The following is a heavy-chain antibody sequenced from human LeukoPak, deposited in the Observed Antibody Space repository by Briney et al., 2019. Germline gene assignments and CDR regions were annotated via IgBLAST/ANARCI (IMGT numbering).Heavy chain of an antibody. D-gene: IGHD2-15*01. J-gene: IGHJ4*02. CDR1: GYTFTSYG. CDR3: ARRYCSGGSCYSRSPFDY. V-gene: IGHV1-18*01. CDR2: ISAYNGNT. Sequence: ASVKASCKASGYTFTSYGISWVRQAPGQGLEWMGWISAYNGNTNYAQKLQGRVTMTTDTSTSTAYMELRSLRSDDTAVYYCARRYCSGGSCYSRSPFDYGGQGTLVTVSS.